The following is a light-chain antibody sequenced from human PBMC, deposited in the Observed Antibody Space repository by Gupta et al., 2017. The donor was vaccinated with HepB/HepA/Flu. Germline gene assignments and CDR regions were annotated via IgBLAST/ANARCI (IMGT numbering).Light chain of an antibody. Sequence: DIVMTQSPDSLAVSLGERATINCKSSQSVLYSSNNKNYLTWYQQKPGQPPKLLIYWASTRESGVPDRFSGSGSGTDFTLTIRSLQAEDVAVYYCQQYYSNPQTFGQGTKVKIK. CDR3: QQYYSNPQT. CDR2: WAS. J-gene: IGKJ1*01. V-gene: IGKV4-1*01. CDR1: QSVLYSSNNKNY.